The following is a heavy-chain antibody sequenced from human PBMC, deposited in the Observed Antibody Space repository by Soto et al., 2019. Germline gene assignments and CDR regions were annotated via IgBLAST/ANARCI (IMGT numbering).Heavy chain of an antibody. V-gene: IGHV1-69*12. CDR2: IIPIFGTA. Sequence: QVQLVQSGAEVKKPGSSVKVSCKASGGTFSSYAISWVRQAPGQGLEWMGGIIPIFGTANYAQKFQGRVTITADESTSTAYMELSSLRSEDTAVYYCARDPYTTLGSFYYYYGMDVWGQGTTVTVSS. CDR3: ARDPYTTLGSFYYYYGMDV. J-gene: IGHJ6*02. D-gene: IGHD2-2*02. CDR1: GGTFSSYA.